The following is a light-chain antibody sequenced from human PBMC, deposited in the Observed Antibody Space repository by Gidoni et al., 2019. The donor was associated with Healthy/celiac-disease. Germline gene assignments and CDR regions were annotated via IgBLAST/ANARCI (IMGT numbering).Light chain of an antibody. J-gene: IGKJ4*01. CDR3: QQRSNWPRALT. CDR1: QSVSSY. V-gene: IGKV3-11*01. CDR2: DAS. Sequence: EIVLTQSPATLSLSPGERATLSCRASQSVSSYLAWYHQKPGQAPRLLIYDASNRATGIPARFSGSGSGTDFTLTISSLEPEDFAVYYCQQRSNWPRALTFGGGTKVEIK.